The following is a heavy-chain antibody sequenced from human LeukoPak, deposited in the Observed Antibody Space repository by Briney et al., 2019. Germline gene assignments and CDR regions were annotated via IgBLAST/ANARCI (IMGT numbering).Heavy chain of an antibody. Sequence: GGSMRLSCAVSGITLSNYGMSWVRQAPGKGLEWVSGISVSGGSEYYADSVKGRFSVSRDNSKHTVYLQMNSLRAEDTAVYFCASHAHDYDSSGYFDSWGQGALVTVSS. D-gene: IGHD3-22*01. V-gene: IGHV3-23*01. CDR3: ASHAHDYDSSGYFDS. CDR2: ISVSGGSE. CDR1: GITLSNYG. J-gene: IGHJ4*02.